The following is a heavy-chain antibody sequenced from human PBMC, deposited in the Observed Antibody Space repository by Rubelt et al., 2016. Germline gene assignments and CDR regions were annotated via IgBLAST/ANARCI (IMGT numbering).Heavy chain of an antibody. V-gene: IGHV6-1*01. Sequence: NWIRQSPSRGLEWLGRTYYRSKWYNDYAVSVKSRITINPDTSKNQFSLQLNSVTPEDTAVYYCARDDESMLDYWGQGTLVTVSS. CDR3: ARDDESMLDY. J-gene: IGHJ4*02. CDR2: TYYRSKWYN.